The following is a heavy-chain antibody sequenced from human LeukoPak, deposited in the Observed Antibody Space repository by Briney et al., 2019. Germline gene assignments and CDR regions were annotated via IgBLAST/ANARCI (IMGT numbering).Heavy chain of an antibody. CDR1: GFTFSSYA. D-gene: IGHD1-26*01. J-gene: IGHJ4*02. CDR2: ISGSGGST. Sequence: PGWSLRLSCAASGFTFSSYAMSWVRQAPGKGLEWVSAISGSGGSTYYADSVKGRFTISRDNSKNTLYLQMNSLRAEDTAVYYCAKDLGGIVGPTAPERFFDYWGQGTLVTVSS. CDR3: AKDLGGIVGPTAPERFFDY. V-gene: IGHV3-23*01.